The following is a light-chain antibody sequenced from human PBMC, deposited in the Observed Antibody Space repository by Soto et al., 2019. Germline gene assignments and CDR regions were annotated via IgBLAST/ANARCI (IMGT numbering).Light chain of an antibody. V-gene: IGLV1-44*01. CDR3: ATWDDSLRGYV. J-gene: IGLJ1*01. CDR1: RSNIGRNT. Sequence: QSVLTQPPSASGTPGQRVTISCSGRRSNIGRNTVNWYQQLPGTAPKLLIRGNNQRPSGVPGRFSGSKSGTSASLAISGLQSEDEADYYCATWDDSLRGYVFGPGTKLTVL. CDR2: GNN.